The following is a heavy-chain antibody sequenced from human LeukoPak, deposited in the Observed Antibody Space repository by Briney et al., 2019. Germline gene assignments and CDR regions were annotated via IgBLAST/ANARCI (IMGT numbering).Heavy chain of an antibody. Sequence: GRSLRLSCAASGFTFSSYAMHWVRQAPGKGLEWVAVISYDGSNKYYADSVKGRSTISRDNSKNTLYLQMNSLRAEDTAVYYCARDFTSDTAVAGFFDYWGQGTLVTVSS. CDR3: ARDFTSDTAVAGFFDY. J-gene: IGHJ4*02. CDR2: ISYDGSNK. V-gene: IGHV3-30-3*01. D-gene: IGHD6-19*01. CDR1: GFTFSSYA.